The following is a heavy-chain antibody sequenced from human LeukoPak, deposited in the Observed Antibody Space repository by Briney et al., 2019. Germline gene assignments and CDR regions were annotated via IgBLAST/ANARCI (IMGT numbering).Heavy chain of an antibody. Sequence: HPGGSLRLSCAASGFTFSSYWMSWVRQAPGKGLEWVANIKQDGSEKYYVDSVKGRFTISRDNAKKSRYLQMNSLRAEDTAVYYCARDYGPGSYINYWGQGTLVTVSS. V-gene: IGHV3-7*01. D-gene: IGHD3-10*01. CDR3: ARDYGPGSYINY. J-gene: IGHJ4*02. CDR2: IKQDGSEK. CDR1: GFTFSSYW.